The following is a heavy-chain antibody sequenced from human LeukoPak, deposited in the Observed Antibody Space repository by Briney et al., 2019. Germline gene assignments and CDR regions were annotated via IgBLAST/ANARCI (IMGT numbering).Heavy chain of an antibody. CDR3: ARERGYCSSSTCYTSDAFDI. J-gene: IGHJ3*02. CDR1: GYTFTGYY. V-gene: IGHV1-2*02. CDR2: INPNGGGT. D-gene: IGHD2-2*02. Sequence: ASVKVSCKPSGYTFTGYYMHWVRQAPGHGLEWMGWINPNGGGTRYAQKFQGRVTMTRDTSISTAYMELSSLRSDDTAVYYCARERGYCSSSTCYTSDAFDIWGQGTLVTVSS.